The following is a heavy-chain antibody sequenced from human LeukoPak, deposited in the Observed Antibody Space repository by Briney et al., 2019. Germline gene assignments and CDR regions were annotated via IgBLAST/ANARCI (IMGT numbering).Heavy chain of an antibody. CDR2: INPNSGGT. J-gene: IGHJ4*02. V-gene: IGHV1-2*02. CDR1: GYTFTGYY. CDR3: ARGPYYYDSSGYLSY. D-gene: IGHD3-22*01. Sequence: GASVKVSCKASGYTFTGYYMHWVRQAPGQGLEWMGWINPNSGGTNYAQKFQGRVTMTRDTSISTAYMELSRLRSDDTAVYYCARGPYYYDSSGYLSYWGQGTLVTVSS.